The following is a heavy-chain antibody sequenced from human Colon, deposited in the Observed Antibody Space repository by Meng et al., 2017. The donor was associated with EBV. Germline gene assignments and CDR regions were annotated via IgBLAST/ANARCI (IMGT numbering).Heavy chain of an antibody. D-gene: IGHD2-15*01. J-gene: IGHJ4*02. V-gene: IGHV4-4*03. CDR2: IHHNGNT. CDR1: GDSLSIVNW. CDR3: ARTAICIGGSCTTWDY. Sequence: QVQLQELGPGLVKPPETLSLPCAASGDSLSIVNWWSWFRQPPGKGLEWIGEIHHNGNTNYNPSLKSRVTISVDKSKNQFVLKVTSVTAADTAVYYCARTAICIGGSCTTWDYWGQGALVTVSS.